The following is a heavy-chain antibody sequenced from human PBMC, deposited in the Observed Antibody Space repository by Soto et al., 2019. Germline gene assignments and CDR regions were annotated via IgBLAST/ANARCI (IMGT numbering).Heavy chain of an antibody. CDR3: AAGDSSDTGDH. CDR2: TTAILGTR. Sequence: QVQLVQSGAEVKKPGSSVKVSCKASGDTLSHYGVSWVRQVPGKGLEWMGGTTAILGTRDYAQKFQGRMTITSDESTPTSSMELNSLTTHDTAVDYCAAGDSSDTGDHWGQGTLVTVSA. CDR1: GDTLSHYG. D-gene: IGHD5-18*01. J-gene: IGHJ4*02. V-gene: IGHV1-69*01.